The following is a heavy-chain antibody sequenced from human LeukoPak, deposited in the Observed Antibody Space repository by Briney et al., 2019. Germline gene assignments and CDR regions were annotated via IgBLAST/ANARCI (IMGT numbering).Heavy chain of an antibody. CDR3: ARGDTRHESGYYGMDV. CDR1: GGTFSSYA. D-gene: IGHD5-18*01. Sequence: GASVKASCTASGGTFSSYAISWVRQAPGQGLEWMGGIIPIFGTANYAQKFQGRVTITADESTSTAYMELSSLRSEDTAVYYCARGDTRHESGYYGMDVWGQGTTVTVSS. J-gene: IGHJ6*02. V-gene: IGHV1-69*13. CDR2: IIPIFGTA.